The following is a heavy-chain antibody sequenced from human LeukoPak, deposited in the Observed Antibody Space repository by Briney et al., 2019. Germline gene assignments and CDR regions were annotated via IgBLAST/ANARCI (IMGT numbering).Heavy chain of an antibody. Sequence: GGSLRLPCTVSGFTLTDHYMSWFRQSPGRGLEWISWITSSGTTRDYADSVKGRFTISRDNTKNSVYLQMTSLRPDDTAVYYCARDPDYGGPHWGQGTRVTVSS. D-gene: IGHD4-23*01. J-gene: IGHJ4*02. V-gene: IGHV3-11*01. CDR1: GFTLTDHY. CDR2: ITSSGTTR. CDR3: ARDPDYGGPH.